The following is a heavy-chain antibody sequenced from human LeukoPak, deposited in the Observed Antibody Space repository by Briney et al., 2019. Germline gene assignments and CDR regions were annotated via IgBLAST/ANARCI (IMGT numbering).Heavy chain of an antibody. CDR1: GGSISSGGYY. CDR3: ARDRGGGDYFDY. V-gene: IGHV4-31*03. CDR2: IYYSGST. Sequence: SSETLSLTCTVSGGSISSGGYYWSWIRQHPGKGLEWIGYIYYSGSTYYNPSLKSRVTISVDTSKNQFSLKLSSVTAADTAVYYCARDRGGGDYFDYWGQGTRVTVSS. D-gene: IGHD2-15*01. J-gene: IGHJ4*02.